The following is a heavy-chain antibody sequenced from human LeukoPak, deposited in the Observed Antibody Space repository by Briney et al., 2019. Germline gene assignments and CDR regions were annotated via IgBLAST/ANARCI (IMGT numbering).Heavy chain of an antibody. CDR1: GYTFTGYY. Sequence: ASVKVSCKASGYTFTGYYMHWVRQAPGQGLEWMGWINPNSGGTNYAQKFQGRVTMTRDTSISTAYMELSRLRSDDTAVYYCARDYYGNLEYFQHWGQGTLVTVSS. CDR3: ARDYYGNLEYFQH. CDR2: INPNSGGT. J-gene: IGHJ1*01. V-gene: IGHV1-2*02. D-gene: IGHD3-22*01.